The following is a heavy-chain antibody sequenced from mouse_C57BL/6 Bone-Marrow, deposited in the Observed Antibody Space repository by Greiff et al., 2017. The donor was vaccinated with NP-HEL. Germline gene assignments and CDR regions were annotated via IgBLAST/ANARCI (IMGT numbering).Heavy chain of an antibody. CDR1: GYTFTSYW. Sequence: QVQLQQPGAELVKPGASVKLSCKASGYTFTSYWMHWVKQRPGQGLEWIGMIHPNSGSTNYNEKFKSKATLTVDKSSSTAYMQLSSLTSVDSAVYYCARVYYGKEEDYWGQGTTLTVSS. J-gene: IGHJ2*01. CDR2: IHPNSGST. CDR3: ARVYYGKEEDY. V-gene: IGHV1-64*01. D-gene: IGHD2-1*01.